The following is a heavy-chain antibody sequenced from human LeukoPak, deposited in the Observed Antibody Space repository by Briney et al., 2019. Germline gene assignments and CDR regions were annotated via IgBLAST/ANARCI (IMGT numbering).Heavy chain of an antibody. CDR2: IYYTGST. CDR1: GGSISSLY. Sequence: KPSETLSLTCSVSGGSISSLYWSWIRQPPGKGLEWIGYIYYTGSTNYNPSLKGRVTMFVDMSKNQFFLRLSSVTAADTAVYYCARHRAYSSSSPFDYWGQGTLVTVSS. J-gene: IGHJ4*02. V-gene: IGHV4-59*08. D-gene: IGHD6-6*01. CDR3: ARHRAYSSSSPFDY.